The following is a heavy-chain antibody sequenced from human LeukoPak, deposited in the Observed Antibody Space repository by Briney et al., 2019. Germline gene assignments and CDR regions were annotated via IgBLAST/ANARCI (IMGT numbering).Heavy chain of an antibody. D-gene: IGHD2-21*01. V-gene: IGHV3-21*01. J-gene: IGHJ4*02. Sequence: GGSLRTLRATPGFHLHSHSLNLVRPGPGKGLEWVSFISSSSSYIYYADSVKGRFTISRDNAKNSLYLQMNSLRAEDTAVYYCASLWDFDYWSQGTLVTVSS. CDR2: ISSSSSYI. CDR1: GFHLHSHS. CDR3: ASLWDFDY.